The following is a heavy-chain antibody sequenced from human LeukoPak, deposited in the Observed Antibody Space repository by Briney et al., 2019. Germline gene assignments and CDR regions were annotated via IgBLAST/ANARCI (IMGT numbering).Heavy chain of an antibody. CDR2: INPSGGST. CDR1: GYTFTSYY. D-gene: IGHD2-21*02. V-gene: IGHV1-46*01. J-gene: IGHJ4*02. Sequence: GASVKVSCKASGYTFTSYYMHWVRQAPGQGLEWMGIINPSGGSTSYAQKFQGRVTMTGDMSTSTVYMELSSLRSEDTAVYYCARVGAYCGGDCYFAGSDYWGQGTLVTVSS. CDR3: ARVGAYCGGDCYFAGSDY.